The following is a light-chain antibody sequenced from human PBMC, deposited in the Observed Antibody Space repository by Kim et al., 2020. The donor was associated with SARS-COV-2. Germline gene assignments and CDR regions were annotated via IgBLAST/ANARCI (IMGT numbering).Light chain of an antibody. CDR2: YDS. CDR3: QVWDSSSDHWV. J-gene: IGLJ3*02. Sequence: PGKTARITWGGNNIGSKSVHWYQQKPGQAPVLVIYYDSDRPSGIPERFSGSNSGNTATLTISRVEAGDEADYYCQVWDSSSDHWVFGGGTKLTVL. CDR1: NIGSKS. V-gene: IGLV3-21*04.